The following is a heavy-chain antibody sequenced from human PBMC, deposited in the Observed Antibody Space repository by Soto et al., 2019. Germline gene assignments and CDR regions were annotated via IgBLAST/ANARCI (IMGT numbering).Heavy chain of an antibody. D-gene: IGHD4-4*01. V-gene: IGHV1-69*01. J-gene: IGHJ6*02. Sequence: QVQLVQSGAEVKKPGSSVKVSCKASGGTFSSYAISWVRQAPGQGLEWMGGISPIFGTANYAQKFQGRVTITADESTSTAYMELSSLRSEDTAVYYCARERMTTVIYYYYGMDVWGQGTTVTVSS. CDR2: ISPIFGTA. CDR1: GGTFSSYA. CDR3: ARERMTTVIYYYYGMDV.